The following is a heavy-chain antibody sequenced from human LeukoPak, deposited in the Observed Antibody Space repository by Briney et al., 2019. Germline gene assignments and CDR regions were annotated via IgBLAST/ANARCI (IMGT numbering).Heavy chain of an antibody. D-gene: IGHD2-15*01. CDR3: AKVPFGFCSGGSCSFPY. V-gene: IGHV3-23*01. CDR2: ISGSGGST. CDR1: GFTFSSYA. J-gene: IGHJ4*02. Sequence: PGGSLRLSCAASGFTFSSYAMSWVRQAPGKGLEWVSAISGSGGSTYYADSVKGRFTISRDNSKNTLYLQMNSLRAEDTAVYYCAKVPFGFCSGGSCSFPYWGQGTLVTVSS.